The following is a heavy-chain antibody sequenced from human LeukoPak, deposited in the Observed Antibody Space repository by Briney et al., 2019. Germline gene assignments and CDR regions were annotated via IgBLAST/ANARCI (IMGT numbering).Heavy chain of an antibody. CDR2: IYSSGST. CDR1: GGSIRGYY. CDR3: ARIGYCSSTSCYAHDY. V-gene: IGHV4-59*12. Sequence: SETLSLTCNVSGGSIRGYYWSWIRQPPGKGLEWIGYIYSSGSTNYNPSLKSRVTISVDTSKNQFSLKLSSVTAADTAVYYCARIGYCSSTSCYAHDYWGQGTLVTVSS. D-gene: IGHD2-2*01. J-gene: IGHJ4*02.